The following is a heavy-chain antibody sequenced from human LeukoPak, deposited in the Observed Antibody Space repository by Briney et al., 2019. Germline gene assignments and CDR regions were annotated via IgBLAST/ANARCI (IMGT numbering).Heavy chain of an antibody. D-gene: IGHD3-22*01. V-gene: IGHV4-34*01. CDR2: INHSGST. CDR3: ARDYDSSGYYHGG. CDR1: GGSFSGYY. J-gene: IGHJ4*02. Sequence: SSETLSLTCAVYGGSFSGYYWSWIRQPPGKGLEWIGEINHSGSTYYNPSLKSRVTISVDTSKNQFSLNLSSVTAADTAVYYCARDYDSSGYYHGGWGQGTLVTVSS.